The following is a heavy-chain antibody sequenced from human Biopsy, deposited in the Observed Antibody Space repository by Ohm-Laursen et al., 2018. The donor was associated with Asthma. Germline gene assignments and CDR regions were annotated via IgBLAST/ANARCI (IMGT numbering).Heavy chain of an antibody. CDR3: VRGSSSWHHGPFHYYYGLDV. D-gene: IGHD2-15*01. V-gene: IGHV4-39*01. CDR2: IYYSGTT. CDR1: SGSGGYMRSGNYY. J-gene: IGHJ6*02. Sequence: TLSLTCNLSSGSGGYMRSGNYYWGWIRQPPGKGLEWIGSIYYSGTTYYNPSLESRVTVSADTSKNQFSLKPTSVTAADTAVYYCVRGSSSWHHGPFHYYYGLDVWGQGTTATVSS.